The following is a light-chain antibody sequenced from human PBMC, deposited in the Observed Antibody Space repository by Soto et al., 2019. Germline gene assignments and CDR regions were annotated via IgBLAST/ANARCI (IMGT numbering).Light chain of an antibody. V-gene: IGLV2-18*02. Sequence: SALTQPPSVSGSPGQSVTISCTGTSSDVITYNSVSWYQQYPGTVPKLIIYEVSNRPSGVPDRFSGSKSGNTASRTISGLQSEDEADYYCSSYTSSNTYVFGTGTKLTVL. CDR3: SSYTSSNTYV. CDR2: EVS. CDR1: SSDVITYNS. J-gene: IGLJ1*01.